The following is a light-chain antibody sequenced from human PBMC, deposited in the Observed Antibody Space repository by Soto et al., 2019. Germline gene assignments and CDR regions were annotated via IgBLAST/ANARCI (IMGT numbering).Light chain of an antibody. CDR2: DES. J-gene: IGLJ1*01. V-gene: IGLV3-21*02. CDR3: QVWDRLSDYV. Sequence: SYELTRPPSVSVAPGQTARITCGGDNIGSKNVHWYQQKSGQAPVLVVYDESDRPSGIPERFSGSNSRDTATLTISRVEAGDEADYYCQVWDRLSDYVFGSGTKVTVL. CDR1: NIGSKN.